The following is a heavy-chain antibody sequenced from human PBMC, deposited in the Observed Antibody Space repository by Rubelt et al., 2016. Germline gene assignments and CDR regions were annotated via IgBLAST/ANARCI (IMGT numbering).Heavy chain of an antibody. Sequence: VQLVESGGGLVQPGGSLRLSCAASGFIFSSYGMHWVRQAPGKGLEWVAVIWYDGSNKYYTDSVKGRFTISRDNSKNTLYLQMNSRRAEDTAVYYCAKTPRGLGVGPYYFDYWGQGTLVTVSA. D-gene: IGHD3-16*01. CDR1: GFIFSSYG. CDR3: AKTPRGLGVGPYYFDY. V-gene: IGHV3-33*06. CDR2: IWYDGSNK. J-gene: IGHJ4*02.